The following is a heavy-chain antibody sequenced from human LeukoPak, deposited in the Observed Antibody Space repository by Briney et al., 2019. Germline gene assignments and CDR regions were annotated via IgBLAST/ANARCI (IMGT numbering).Heavy chain of an antibody. CDR1: GGTFSSYA. Sequence: SVKVSCKASGGTFSSYAISWVRQAPGQGLEWMGGIIPIFGTANYAQKFQGRVTITADESTSTAYMELSSLRSEDTAVYYCARILCGGGCFSVCPNDAFDIWGQGTMVTVSS. CDR3: ARILCGGGCFSVCPNDAFDI. J-gene: IGHJ3*02. V-gene: IGHV1-69*13. D-gene: IGHD2-21*02. CDR2: IIPIFGTA.